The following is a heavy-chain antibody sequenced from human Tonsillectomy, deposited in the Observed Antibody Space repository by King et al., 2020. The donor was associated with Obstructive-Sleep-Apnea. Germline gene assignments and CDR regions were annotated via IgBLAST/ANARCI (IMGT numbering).Heavy chain of an antibody. J-gene: IGHJ6*02. CDR1: GFTFFTYA. D-gene: IGHD6-13*01. V-gene: IGHV3-23*04. CDR3: AKDQEASSSWYGPYYYPMDV. CDR2: INGAGANT. Sequence: VQLVESGGGLVQPGGSLRLSCAASGFTFFTYAMSWVRQTPGKGLEWVSGINGAGANTYYADSVKGRFTISRDNSRNTLYLQMNSLRADDTAVYFCAKDQEASSSWYGPYYYPMDVWGQGTTVTVSS.